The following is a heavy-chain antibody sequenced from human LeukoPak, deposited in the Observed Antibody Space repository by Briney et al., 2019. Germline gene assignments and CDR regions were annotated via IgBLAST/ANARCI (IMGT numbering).Heavy chain of an antibody. J-gene: IGHJ3*02. Sequence: PSETLSLTCTVAGGSISSYYWSWIRQPPGKGLEWIGYIYYSGSTNYNPSLKSRVTISVDTSKNQFSLKLSSVTAADTAVYYCAVGEGSSTSIADIWGQGTMVTVSS. V-gene: IGHV4-59*01. CDR3: AVGEGSSTSIADI. CDR2: IYYSGST. D-gene: IGHD2-2*01. CDR1: GGSISSYY.